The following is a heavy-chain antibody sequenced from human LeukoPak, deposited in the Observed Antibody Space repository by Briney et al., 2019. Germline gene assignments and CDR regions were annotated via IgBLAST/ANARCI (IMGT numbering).Heavy chain of an antibody. CDR3: ARDGTAAGLYFDL. CDR2: IKQDGGEK. J-gene: IGHJ4*01. D-gene: IGHD6-13*01. Sequence: PTGGSLRLSCAVSGFTFSSYWMNWVRQAPGKGLEWVASIKQDGGEKSYVDSVKGRFTISRDNAKNSLYLQMSSLRAEDTAVYYCARDGTAAGLYFDLWGQGTLVTVSS. CDR1: GFTFSSYW. V-gene: IGHV3-7*01.